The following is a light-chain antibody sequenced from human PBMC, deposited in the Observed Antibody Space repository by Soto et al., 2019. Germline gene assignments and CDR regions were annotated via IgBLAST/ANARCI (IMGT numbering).Light chain of an antibody. CDR3: QQRSNWPPMLT. CDR1: QSVSSY. CDR2: DAS. Sequence: EIVLTQSPATLSLSPGERATLSCRASQSVSSYLAWYQQKPGQAPRLLIYDASNRATGIPARFSGSGSGTDFTLTISSLEPEDFAVYYCQQRSNWPPMLTFGGGDQGGYQ. J-gene: IGKJ4*01. V-gene: IGKV3-11*01.